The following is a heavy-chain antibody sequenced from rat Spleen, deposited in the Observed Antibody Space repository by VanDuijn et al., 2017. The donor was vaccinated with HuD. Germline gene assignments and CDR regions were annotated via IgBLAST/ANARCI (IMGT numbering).Heavy chain of an antibody. D-gene: IGHD4-3*01. CDR1: GFIFSNYD. Sequence: EVQLVEAGGGLVQPGRSLKLSCAVSGFIFSNYDMAWVRLAPTKGLEWVATISTRGGRTHYPDSVKGRFTISRDIAKSTLYLQMNSLRSEDTATYYCTSPYDSGQKFPFAYWGQGTLVTVSS. J-gene: IGHJ3*01. CDR2: ISTRGGRT. CDR3: TSPYDSGQKFPFAY. V-gene: IGHV5S23*01.